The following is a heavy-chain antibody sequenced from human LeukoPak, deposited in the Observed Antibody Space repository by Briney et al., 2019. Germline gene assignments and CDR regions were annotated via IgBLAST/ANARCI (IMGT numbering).Heavy chain of an antibody. D-gene: IGHD2-2*01. CDR3: ARELVPAAYDY. Sequence: GGSLRLSCAASGFTFSEYYMSWIRQAPGKGLEWVSYISSSGSTIYYADSVKGRFTISRDNAKNSLYLQMNSLRAEDTAVYYCARELVPAAYDYWGQGTLVTVSS. J-gene: IGHJ4*02. CDR1: GFTFSEYY. CDR2: ISSSGSTI. V-gene: IGHV3-11*04.